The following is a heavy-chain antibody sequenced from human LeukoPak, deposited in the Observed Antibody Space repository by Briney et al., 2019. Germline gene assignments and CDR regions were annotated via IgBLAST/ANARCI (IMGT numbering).Heavy chain of an antibody. CDR3: AKVDSSGYYSNLGVAFDI. CDR2: ISGSGGST. J-gene: IGHJ3*02. D-gene: IGHD3-22*01. Sequence: EGSLRLSCAASGFTFSSYAMSWVRQAPGKGLEWVSAISGSGGSTYCADSVKGRFTISRDNSKNTLYLQMNSLRAEDTAVYYCAKVDSSGYYSNLGVAFDIWGQGTMVTVSS. V-gene: IGHV3-23*01. CDR1: GFTFSSYA.